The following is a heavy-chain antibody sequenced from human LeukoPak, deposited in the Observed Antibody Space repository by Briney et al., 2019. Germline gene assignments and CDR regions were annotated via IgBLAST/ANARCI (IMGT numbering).Heavy chain of an antibody. CDR1: GFTFSGYA. Sequence: PGGSLRLSCAASGFTFSGYAMSWVRQAPGKGLGWVSAISGSGGSTYYADSVKGRFTISRDNSKNTLYLQMNSLRAEDTAVHYCANWQQWLGDAFDIWGQGTMVTVSS. CDR3: ANWQQWLGDAFDI. V-gene: IGHV3-23*01. J-gene: IGHJ3*02. CDR2: ISGSGGST. D-gene: IGHD6-19*01.